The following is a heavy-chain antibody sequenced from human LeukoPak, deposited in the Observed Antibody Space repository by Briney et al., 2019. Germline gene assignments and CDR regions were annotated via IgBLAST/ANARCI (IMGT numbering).Heavy chain of an antibody. CDR1: GGSISKFY. CDR3: ARTLGYCSSTSCYGWWFDP. D-gene: IGHD2-2*01. Sequence: SETLSLTCTVSGGSISKFYWTWIRQPPGKGLEWIGYISYSGSTNYNPSLKSRVSISVDTSKNQFSLKLSSVTAADTAVYYCARTLGYCSSTSCYGWWFDPWGQGTLVTVSS. J-gene: IGHJ5*02. V-gene: IGHV4-59*01. CDR2: ISYSGST.